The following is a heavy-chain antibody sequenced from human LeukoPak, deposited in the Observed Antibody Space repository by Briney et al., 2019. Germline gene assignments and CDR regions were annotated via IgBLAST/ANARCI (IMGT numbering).Heavy chain of an antibody. J-gene: IGHJ4*02. CDR2: ISTHNGKT. Sequence: ASVKVSCKASGGTFSSYAISWVRQAPGQGLEWMGWISTHNGKTHYAQNFQDRITMTTDTSTSTACLELRSLRSDDTTVYFCARQYCITTDCSLIQTYFDYWGQGTLVTVSS. CDR3: ARQYCITTDCSLIQTYFDY. D-gene: IGHD3-10*01. CDR1: GGTFSSYA. V-gene: IGHV1-18*01.